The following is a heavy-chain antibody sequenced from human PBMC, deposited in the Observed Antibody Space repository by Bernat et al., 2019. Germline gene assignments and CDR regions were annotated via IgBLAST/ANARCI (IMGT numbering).Heavy chain of an antibody. D-gene: IGHD3-22*01. CDR2: ISGSGGST. CDR3: ASHYYDSSGYIDY. Sequence: EVQLLESGGGLVQPGGSLRLSCAASGFTFSSYAMSWVRQAPGRGLEWVSAISGSGGSTYYADSVKGRFTISRDNSKNTLYPQMNSLRAEDTAVYYCASHYYDSSGYIDYWGQGTLVTVSS. V-gene: IGHV3-23*01. CDR1: GFTFSSYA. J-gene: IGHJ4*02.